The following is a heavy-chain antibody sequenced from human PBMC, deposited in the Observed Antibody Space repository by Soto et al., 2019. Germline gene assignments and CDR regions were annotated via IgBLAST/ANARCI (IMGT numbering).Heavy chain of an antibody. Sequence: SETLSLTCSVSGGSISGYYWSWIRQPPGKGLEWIGYAYDSGSTNYNPSLESRVTISVDTSKNQFSLKLSSVTAADTAVYYCARQIYYGDQHFDYWGQGTLVTVSS. D-gene: IGHD4-17*01. J-gene: IGHJ4*02. V-gene: IGHV4-59*08. CDR2: AYDSGST. CDR3: ARQIYYGDQHFDY. CDR1: GGSISGYY.